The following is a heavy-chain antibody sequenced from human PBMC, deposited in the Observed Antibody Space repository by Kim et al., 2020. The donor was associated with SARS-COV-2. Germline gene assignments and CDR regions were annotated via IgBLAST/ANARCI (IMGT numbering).Heavy chain of an antibody. V-gene: IGHV3-66*01. J-gene: IGHJ4*02. CDR1: GFTVSSNY. D-gene: IGHD6-13*01. CDR2: IYSGGST. Sequence: GGSLRLSCAASGFTVSSNYMSWVRQAPGKGLEWVSVIYSGGSTYYADSVKGRFTISRDNSKNTLYLQMNSLRAEDTAVYYCARGDRSYSSSAWGQGTLVTVSS. CDR3: ARGDRSYSSSA.